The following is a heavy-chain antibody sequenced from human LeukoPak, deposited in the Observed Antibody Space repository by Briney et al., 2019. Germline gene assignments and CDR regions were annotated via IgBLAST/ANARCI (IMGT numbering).Heavy chain of an antibody. CDR3: AREVYSSTWFDL. Sequence: GGSLRLSCAASGFTFSSYAMSWVRQAPGKGLEWVSASGSGGSTYYADSVKGRFTISRDNSKNTLYLQMNSLRGDDTAVYYCAREVYSSTWFDLWGQGTLVTVSS. CDR2: SGSGGST. CDR1: GFTFSSYA. J-gene: IGHJ4*02. V-gene: IGHV3-23*01. D-gene: IGHD6-13*01.